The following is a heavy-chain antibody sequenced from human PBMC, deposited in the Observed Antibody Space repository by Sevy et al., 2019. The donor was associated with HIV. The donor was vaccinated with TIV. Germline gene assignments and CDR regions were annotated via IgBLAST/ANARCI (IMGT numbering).Heavy chain of an antibody. CDR3: AKSDSSSWYYFDY. Sequence: GSLRLSCAASGFTFSSYGMHWVRQAPGKGLEWVAVISYDGSNTYYADSVKGRFTISRDNSKNTLYLQMNSLRAEDTAVYYCAKSDSSSWYYFDYWGQGTLVNVSS. CDR1: GFTFSSYG. D-gene: IGHD6-13*01. J-gene: IGHJ4*02. V-gene: IGHV3-30*18. CDR2: ISYDGSNT.